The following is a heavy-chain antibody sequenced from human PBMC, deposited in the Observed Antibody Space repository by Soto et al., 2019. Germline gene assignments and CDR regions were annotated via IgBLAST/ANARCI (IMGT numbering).Heavy chain of an antibody. J-gene: IGHJ4*02. D-gene: IGHD6-19*01. V-gene: IGHV3-30*18. CDR2: ISYDGSNK. Sequence: GGSLRLSCAASGFTFSSYGMHWVRQAPGKGLEWVAVISYDGSNKYYADSVKGRFTISRDNSKNTLYLRMNSLRADDPAVYYCAKDRTTQWLKGSFDYWGQGTLVTVSS. CDR3: AKDRTTQWLKGSFDY. CDR1: GFTFSSYG.